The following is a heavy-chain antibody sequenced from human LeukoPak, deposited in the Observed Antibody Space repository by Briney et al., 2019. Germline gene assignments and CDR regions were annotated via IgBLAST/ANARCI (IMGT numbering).Heavy chain of an antibody. CDR1: GNTFTKYA. V-gene: IGHV1-46*01. Sequence: ASVKVSCKASGNTFTKYAVNWVRQAPGQGLEWMGIINPSGGSTSYAQKFQGRVTMTRDTSTSTVYMELSSLRSEDTAVYYCARDSTLDYWGQGTLVTVSS. CDR3: ARDSTLDY. J-gene: IGHJ4*02. CDR2: INPSGGST.